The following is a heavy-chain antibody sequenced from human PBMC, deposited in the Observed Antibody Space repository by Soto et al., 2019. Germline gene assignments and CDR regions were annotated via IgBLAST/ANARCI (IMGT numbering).Heavy chain of an antibody. J-gene: IGHJ6*02. D-gene: IGHD2-15*01. CDR1: GFTFSSYA. CDR3: AKVLGGYCSGGSCHDSYYYYGMDV. V-gene: IGHV3-23*01. CDR2: ISGSGGST. Sequence: GGSLRLSCAASGFTFSSYAMSWVRQAPGKGLEWVSAISGSGGSTYYADSVKGRFTISRDNSKNTLYLQMNSLRAEDTAVYYCAKVLGGYCSGGSCHDSYYYYGMDVWGQGTTVTVSS.